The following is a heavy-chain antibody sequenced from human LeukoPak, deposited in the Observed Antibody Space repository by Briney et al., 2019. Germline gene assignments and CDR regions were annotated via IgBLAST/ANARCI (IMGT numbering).Heavy chain of an antibody. Sequence: SETLSLTCAVYGGSFSGYYWSWIRQPPGKGLEWIGEINHSGSTNYNPSLKSRVTISVDTSKNQFSLKLSSVTAADTAVYYCARDLKSSWIDYWGQGTLVTVSS. D-gene: IGHD6-13*01. CDR2: INHSGST. CDR1: GGSFSGYY. J-gene: IGHJ4*02. CDR3: ARDLKSSWIDY. V-gene: IGHV4-34*01.